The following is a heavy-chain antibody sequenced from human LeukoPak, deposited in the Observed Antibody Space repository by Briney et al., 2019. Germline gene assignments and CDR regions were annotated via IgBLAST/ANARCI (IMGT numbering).Heavy chain of an antibody. CDR1: GFTFSSYS. Sequence: GRSLRLSCAASGFTFSSYSVHWVRQAPGEGLEWVAVISYDGSNKYYSDSVKGRFTISRDNSKNTLYLQMNSLRAEDTAVYYCARTPVTREIDSWGQGTLVTVSS. CDR3: ARTPVTREIDS. V-gene: IGHV3-30*04. CDR2: ISYDGSNK. D-gene: IGHD4-11*01. J-gene: IGHJ4*02.